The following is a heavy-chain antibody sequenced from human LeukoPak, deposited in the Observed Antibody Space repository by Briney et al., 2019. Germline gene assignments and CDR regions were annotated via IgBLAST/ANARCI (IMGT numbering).Heavy chain of an antibody. J-gene: IGHJ4*02. Sequence: ASVKVSCKVSGYTLTELSMHWVRQVPGKGLEWMGGFDPEDGETIYAQKFQGRVTMTEDTSTDTAYMELSSLRSEDTAVYYCATDLISYGSGSYSCICSGYWGQGTLVTVSS. V-gene: IGHV1-24*01. CDR1: GYTLTELS. CDR3: ATDLISYGSGSYSCICSGY. D-gene: IGHD3-10*01. CDR2: FDPEDGET.